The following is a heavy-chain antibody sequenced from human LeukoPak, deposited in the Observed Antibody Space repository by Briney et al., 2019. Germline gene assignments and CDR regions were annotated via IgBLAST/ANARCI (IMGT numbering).Heavy chain of an antibody. Sequence: SETLSLTCTVSGGSISSGGYYWSWICQRPGTGLEWIGYIFYTGSTYYNPSLKSRVTISVDTSKNQFSLKLSSVTAADTAVYYCARAPGDNWFDPWGQGTLVTVSS. CDR2: IFYTGST. CDR3: ARAPGDNWFDP. V-gene: IGHV4-31*03. J-gene: IGHJ5*02. CDR1: GGSISSGGYY.